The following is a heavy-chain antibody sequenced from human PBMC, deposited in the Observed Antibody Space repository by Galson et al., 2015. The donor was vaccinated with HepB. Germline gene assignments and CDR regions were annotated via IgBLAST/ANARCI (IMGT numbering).Heavy chain of an antibody. Sequence: SLRLSCAASGFTFSQYAMHWLRQVPDKGPEWVAMMSYDGSMKEYADSVQGRFTISRDDFRNTLYLQMHSLTPEDTAIYYCARRYSSGFFPDYWGQGTLVSVSS. CDR2: MSYDGSMK. V-gene: IGHV3-30*04. J-gene: IGHJ4*02. CDR1: GFTFSQYA. CDR3: ARRYSSGFFPDY. D-gene: IGHD6-19*01.